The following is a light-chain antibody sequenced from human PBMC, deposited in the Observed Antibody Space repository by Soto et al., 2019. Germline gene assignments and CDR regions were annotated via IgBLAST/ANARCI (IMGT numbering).Light chain of an antibody. V-gene: IGLV1-44*01. CDR3: AAWDDSLNGVV. CDR2: SNN. CDR1: NSNLGSNT. J-gene: IGLJ2*01. Sequence: QSVLTQPPSASGTPGQRVTVSCSGSNSNLGSNTANWYQQLPGTAPKLLIYSNNQRPSGVPDRFSGSKSGTSASLAISGLQSEDEADYYCAAWDDSLNGVVFGGGTQLTVL.